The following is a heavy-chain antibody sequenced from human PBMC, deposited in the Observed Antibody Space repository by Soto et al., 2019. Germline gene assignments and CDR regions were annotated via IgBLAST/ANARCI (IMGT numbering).Heavy chain of an antibody. Sequence: QVQLQESGPGLVKPSETLSLTCTVSGGSVSSGSYYWSWIRQPPGKGLEWIGYIYYSGSTNYNPSLKSRVHISIDPSKDQFSLKLDSVTAADKAVYYRGGRVGPGLTWYFDYWGQGTLVTVSS. V-gene: IGHV4-61*01. CDR1: GGSVSSGSYY. D-gene: IGHD3-16*01. CDR3: GGRVGPGLTWYFDY. J-gene: IGHJ4*02. CDR2: IYYSGST.